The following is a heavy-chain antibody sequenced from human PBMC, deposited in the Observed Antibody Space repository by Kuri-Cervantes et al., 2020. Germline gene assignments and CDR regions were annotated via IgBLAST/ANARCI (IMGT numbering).Heavy chain of an antibody. CDR2: ISSSSSYI. CDR1: GCTFSSYS. V-gene: IGHV3-21*01. J-gene: IGHJ6*02. Sequence: GESLKISCAASGCTFSSYSMNWVRQAPGKGLEWVSPISSSSSYIYYADSVKGRFTISRDNAKNSLYLQMNSLRAEDTAVYYCARDGGEMATIKGGYGMDVWGQGTTVTVSS. D-gene: IGHD5-24*01. CDR3: ARDGGEMATIKGGYGMDV.